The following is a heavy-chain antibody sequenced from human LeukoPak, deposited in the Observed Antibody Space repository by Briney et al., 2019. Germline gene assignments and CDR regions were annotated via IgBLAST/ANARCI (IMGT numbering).Heavy chain of an antibody. V-gene: IGHV3-23*01. J-gene: IGHJ3*01. CDR3: ARETLDALDL. CDR2: ISGGAGTT. Sequence: TGGSLRLSCAASGFTFNNYAMNWVRQAPGKGLEWVSGISGGAGTTFYADSAKGRFTISRDNSKNTLYLQMNSLGTDDTALFYCARETLDALDLWGPGTLVTVSS. CDR1: GFTFNNYA.